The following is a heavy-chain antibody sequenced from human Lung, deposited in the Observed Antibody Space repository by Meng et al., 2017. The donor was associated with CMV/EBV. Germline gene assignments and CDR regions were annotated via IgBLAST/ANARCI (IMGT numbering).Heavy chain of an antibody. Sequence: GESXKISCAASGFTFSSYAMHWVRQAPGKGLEWVAVISYDGSNKYYADSVKGRFTISRDNSKNTLYLQMNSLRAEDTAVYYCARLAGGSGSEGWGQGTLVTVYS. J-gene: IGHJ4*02. D-gene: IGHD6-19*01. CDR2: ISYDGSNK. CDR1: GFTFSSYA. CDR3: ARLAGGSGSEG. V-gene: IGHV3-30-3*01.